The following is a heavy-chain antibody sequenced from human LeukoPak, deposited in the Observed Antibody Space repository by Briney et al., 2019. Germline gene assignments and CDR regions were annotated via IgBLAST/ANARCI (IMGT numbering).Heavy chain of an antibody. CDR3: ARQVRSSWPPDGFDN. V-gene: IGHV4-39*01. CDR2: IYYSGST. CDR1: GGSISSSSYY. J-gene: IGHJ3*02. D-gene: IGHD6-13*01. Sequence: SETLSLTCTVSGGSISSSSYYWGWIRQPPGRGLEWSGNIYYSGSTNYSPSLKSRVTISLDMSRNQFSLKLTSVTAADTAMYYCARQVRSSWPPDGFDNWGQGTMVTVSS.